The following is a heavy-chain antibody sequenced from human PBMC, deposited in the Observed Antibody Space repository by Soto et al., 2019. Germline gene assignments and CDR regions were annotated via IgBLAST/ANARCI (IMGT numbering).Heavy chain of an antibody. D-gene: IGHD3-22*01. CDR1: GFTFSNAW. J-gene: IGHJ4*02. Sequence: GGSLRLSCAASGFTFSNAWMNWVRQAPGKGLEWVGRIKSKTDGGTTDYAAPVKGRFTISRDDSNNTLYLQMNSLKTEDTAVYYCTTDSIVVVINPQDYWGQGTLVTVSS. CDR2: IKSKTDGGTT. V-gene: IGHV3-15*07. CDR3: TTDSIVVVINPQDY.